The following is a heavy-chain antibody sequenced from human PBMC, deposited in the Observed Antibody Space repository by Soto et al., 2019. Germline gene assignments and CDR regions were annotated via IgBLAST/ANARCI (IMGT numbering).Heavy chain of an antibody. CDR1: GFTFRNYW. CDR3: VCEERFVANFDL. D-gene: IGHD3-10*01. CDR2: INSDTSDT. Sequence: DVQLAESGGSLVQPGASLGLSCAASGFTFRNYWMHWVRQAPGKGLEWVSRINSDTSDTSYADSVNGRFTVSRDNAKNTLYLQMNRLRVEDTAVYYCVCEERFVANFDLWGQGTLVIVSS. V-gene: IGHV3-74*01. J-gene: IGHJ4*02.